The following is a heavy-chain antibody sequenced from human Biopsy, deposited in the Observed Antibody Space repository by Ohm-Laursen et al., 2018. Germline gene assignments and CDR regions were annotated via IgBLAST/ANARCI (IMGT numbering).Heavy chain of an antibody. CDR2: VDWDDYK. CDR1: GFSLRASGMC. Sequence: TQTLTLTGSFSGFSLRASGMCVRWIRQAPGKALEWLACVDWDDYKDYTASLQTKLSISKDTSNDQVVLTVNNVDPADAAAYYCARPPILIVSAGLVYRHRRHLQGMDVWGQGIAVTVS. CDR3: ARPPILIVSAGLVYRHRRHLQGMDV. J-gene: IGHJ6*02. V-gene: IGHV2-70*11. D-gene: IGHD6-13*01.